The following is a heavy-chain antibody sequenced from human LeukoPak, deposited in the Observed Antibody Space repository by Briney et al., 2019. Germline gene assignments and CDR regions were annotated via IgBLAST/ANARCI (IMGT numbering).Heavy chain of an antibody. CDR2: INQSGST. J-gene: IGHJ6*03. CDR3: ARGVVTIFGVVSYYMDV. CDR1: GGSFSGYY. D-gene: IGHD3-3*01. Sequence: PSETLSLTCAVYGGSFSGYYWSWIRQPPGKGLEWIGEINQSGSTNYNPSLKSRVTISVDTSKNQFSLKLSSVTAADTAVYYCARGVVTIFGVVSYYMDVWGKGTTVTVSS. V-gene: IGHV4-34*01.